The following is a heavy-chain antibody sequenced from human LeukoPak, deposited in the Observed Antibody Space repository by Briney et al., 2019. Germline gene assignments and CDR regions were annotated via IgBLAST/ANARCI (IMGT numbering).Heavy chain of an antibody. CDR3: ARDRITGTTGANWFDP. V-gene: IGHV1-2*02. CDR1: GYTLTGYY. Sequence: ASVKVSCKASGYTLTGYYMHWVRQAPGEGREWMGWINPNSGGTNYAKKFQGRVTMTRDTSISTAYMELSRLRSDDTAVYYCARDRITGTTGANWFDPWGQGTLVTVSS. CDR2: INPNSGGT. J-gene: IGHJ5*02. D-gene: IGHD1-7*01.